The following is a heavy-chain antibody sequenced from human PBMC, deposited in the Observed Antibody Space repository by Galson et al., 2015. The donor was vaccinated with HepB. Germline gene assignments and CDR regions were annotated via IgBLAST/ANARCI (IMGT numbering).Heavy chain of an antibody. J-gene: IGHJ4*02. V-gene: IGHV1-46*01. CDR3: ASPGGDTAMVLGY. CDR1: GYTFTSYY. Sequence: SVKVSCKASGYTFTSYYMHWVRQAPGQGLEWMGIINPSGGSTSYAQKFQGRVTMTRDTSTSTVYMELSSLRSEDTAVYYCASPGGDTAMVLGYWGQGTLVTVSS. CDR2: INPSGGST. D-gene: IGHD5-18*01.